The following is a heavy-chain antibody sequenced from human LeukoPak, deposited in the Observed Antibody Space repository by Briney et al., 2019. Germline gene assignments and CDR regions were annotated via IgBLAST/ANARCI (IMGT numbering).Heavy chain of an antibody. J-gene: IGHJ4*02. Sequence: GGSLRLSCAASGFTFNKYSMSWVRQAPGKGPEWITYIDGGSANIYYADSVKGRFTTSRDNAKNSVYPHMNSLRAEDTAVYYCATYGRDGYKGFYWGQGTLVTVSS. CDR1: GFTFNKYS. V-gene: IGHV3-48*04. CDR2: IDGGSANI. D-gene: IGHD5-24*01. CDR3: ATYGRDGYKGFY.